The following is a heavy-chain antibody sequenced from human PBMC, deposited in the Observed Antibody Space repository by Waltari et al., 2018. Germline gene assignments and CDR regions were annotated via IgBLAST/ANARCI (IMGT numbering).Heavy chain of an antibody. CDR1: GGTFSSYT. D-gene: IGHD2-15*01. V-gene: IGHV1-69*02. CDR2: IIPILGIA. J-gene: IGHJ4*02. Sequence: QVQLVQSGAEVKKPGSSVTVSCKASGGTFSSYTISWVRQAPGQGLEWMGRIIPILGIANYAQKFQGRVTITADKSTSTAYMELSSLRSEDTAVYYCARVGCSGGSCYSGVPFDYWGQGTLVTVSS. CDR3: ARVGCSGGSCYSGVPFDY.